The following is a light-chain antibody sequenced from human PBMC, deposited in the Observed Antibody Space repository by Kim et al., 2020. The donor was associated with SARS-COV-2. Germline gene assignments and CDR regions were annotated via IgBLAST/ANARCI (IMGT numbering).Light chain of an antibody. CDR2: AAS. CDR1: QRISSH. J-gene: IGKJ3*01. CDR3: QQSYITPFT. V-gene: IGKV1-39*01. Sequence: DIQMTQSPSSLSASVGDRVTITCRTTQRISSHLNWYQQKPGRAPKLLISAASTLQGGVPSRFSGSESETDFTLTISSLQPEDFATYFCQQSYITPFTFGPGTKVDIK.